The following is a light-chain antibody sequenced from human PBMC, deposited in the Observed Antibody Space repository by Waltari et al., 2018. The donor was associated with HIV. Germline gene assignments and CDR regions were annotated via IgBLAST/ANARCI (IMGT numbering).Light chain of an antibody. CDR2: EVN. J-gene: IGLJ3*02. Sequence: QSALTQPPSASGSPGQSVTISCTGPSSDVGNYNYVSWYQQHPGNAPKLMIYEVNKRPLGVPDRFSGSKSGNTASLTVSGLQAEDEAEYYCSSYAATNTLVFGGGTKVTVL. CDR1: SSDVGNYNY. V-gene: IGLV2-8*01. CDR3: SSYAATNTLV.